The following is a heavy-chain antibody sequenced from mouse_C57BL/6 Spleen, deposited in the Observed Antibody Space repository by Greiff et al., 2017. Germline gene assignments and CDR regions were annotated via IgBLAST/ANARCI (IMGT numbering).Heavy chain of an antibody. V-gene: IGHV8-8*01. CDR2: IWWDDGK. J-gene: IGHJ4*01. CDR1: GFSLSTFGMG. Sequence: ESGPGILQPSQSLSLSCSSSGFSLSTFGMGVGWIRQPPGMGLEWLAHIWWDDGKYYNPAQKNRLTISKDTSKKQVFRKIAHVDTADTATYYDARIDSYYTGSSPYAMDYWGQGTSVTVSS. D-gene: IGHD1-1*01. CDR3: ARIDSYYTGSSPYAMDY.